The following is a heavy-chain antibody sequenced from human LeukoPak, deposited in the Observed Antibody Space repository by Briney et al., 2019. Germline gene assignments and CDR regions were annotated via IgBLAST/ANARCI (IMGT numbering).Heavy chain of an antibody. V-gene: IGHV4-34*01. Sequence: SETLSLTCAVYGGSFSGYYWSWVRQPPGKGLECIGEINHSGSTNYNPSLKSRVTISVDTSKNQFSLKLSSVTAADTAVYYCARGTVSYYYYYMDVWGKGTTVTVSS. CDR2: INHSGST. J-gene: IGHJ6*03. D-gene: IGHD4-17*01. CDR3: ARGTVSYYYYYMDV. CDR1: GGSFSGYY.